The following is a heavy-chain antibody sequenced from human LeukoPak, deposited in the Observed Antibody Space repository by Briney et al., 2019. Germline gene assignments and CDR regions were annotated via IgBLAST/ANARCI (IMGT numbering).Heavy chain of an antibody. CDR1: GFTFDDYA. J-gene: IGHJ4*02. CDR3: AKDLEDDYEGQYYFDY. V-gene: IGHV3-9*01. D-gene: IGHD4/OR15-4a*01. CDR2: ISWNSGSI. Sequence: PGGSLRLSCAASGFTFDDYAMHWVRQAPGKGLEWVSGISWNSGSIGYADSVKGRFTISRDNAKNSLYLQMNSLRAEDTALYYCAKDLEDDYEGQYYFDYWGQGTLVTVSS.